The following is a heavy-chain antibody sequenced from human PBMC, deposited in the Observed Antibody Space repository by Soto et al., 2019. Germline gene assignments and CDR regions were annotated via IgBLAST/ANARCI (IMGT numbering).Heavy chain of an antibody. V-gene: IGHV1-69*06. CDR3: ARVDSSASYDYHDGMYV. J-gene: IGHJ6*02. CDR2: IIPIFGTA. CDR1: GGTFSSYA. D-gene: IGHD6-6*01. Sequence: SVNLSCKTAGGTFSSYAISWVRQAPGQGLEWMGGIIPIFGTANYAQKLQGRVTITADKSTSTAYMELSSPRSEDTAVYYCARVDSSASYDYHDGMYVPGQGPTVPLSS.